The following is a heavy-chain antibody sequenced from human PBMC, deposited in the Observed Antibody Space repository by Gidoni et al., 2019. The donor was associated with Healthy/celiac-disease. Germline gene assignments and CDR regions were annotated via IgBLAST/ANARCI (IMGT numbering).Heavy chain of an antibody. CDR3: ARDLTDYDILTGYYRWFDP. D-gene: IGHD3-9*01. J-gene: IGHJ5*02. Sequence: QVQLQESGPGLVTPSETLSLTCTVSGGCIRSYYGSWIRQPPGKGLEWIGYIYYSGSTNYNPSLKSRVTISVDTSKNQFSLKLSSVTAADTAVYYCARDLTDYDILTGYYRWFDPLGQGTLVTVSS. CDR1: GGCIRSYY. CDR2: IYYSGST. V-gene: IGHV4-59*01.